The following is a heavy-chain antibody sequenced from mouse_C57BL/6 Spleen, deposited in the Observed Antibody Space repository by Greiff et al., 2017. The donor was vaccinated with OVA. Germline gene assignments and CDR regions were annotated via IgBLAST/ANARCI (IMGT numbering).Heavy chain of an antibody. Sequence: QVQLKESGAELVRPGASVKLSCKASGYTFTDYYINWVKQRPGQGLEWIARIYPGSGNTYYNEKFKGKATLTAEKSSSTAYMQLSSLTSEDSAVYFCARGGYGSSSAWFAYWGQGTLVTVSA. V-gene: IGHV1-76*01. CDR3: ARGGYGSSSAWFAY. D-gene: IGHD1-1*01. CDR2: IYPGSGNT. CDR1: GYTFTDYY. J-gene: IGHJ3*01.